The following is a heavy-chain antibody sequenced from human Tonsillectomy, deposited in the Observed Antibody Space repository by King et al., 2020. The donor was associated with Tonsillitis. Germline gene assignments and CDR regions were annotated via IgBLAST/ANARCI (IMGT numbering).Heavy chain of an antibody. CDR1: GFTFSSYA. Sequence: VQLVESGGGVVQPGGSLRLSCVASGFTFSSYAMHWVRQAPGKGMEWVAFIRYDGSNKYYADSVKGRLTISRDNSKNTLYLQMNRLRVEDTAVYYCAKDDGAVAGTGRGFDYWGQGTLVTVSS. J-gene: IGHJ4*02. V-gene: IGHV3-30*02. CDR2: IRYDGSNK. CDR3: AKDDGAVAGTGRGFDY. D-gene: IGHD6-19*01.